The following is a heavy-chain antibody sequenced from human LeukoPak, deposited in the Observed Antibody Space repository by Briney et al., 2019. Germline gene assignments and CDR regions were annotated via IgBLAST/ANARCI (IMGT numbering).Heavy chain of an antibody. CDR1: GFSIRTFW. J-gene: IGHJ3*02. CDR2: IRGDESRL. Sequence: GGSLRLSCVASGFSIRTFWMTWVRQAPGKGLEWVANIRGDESRLYYVDSVKGRFTISRDNARNSLYLQMSDLRAEDTSVYYCASSWAGGSPGAFDIWGQGTMVTVSS. CDR3: ASSWAGGSPGAFDI. V-gene: IGHV3-7*01. D-gene: IGHD1-26*01.